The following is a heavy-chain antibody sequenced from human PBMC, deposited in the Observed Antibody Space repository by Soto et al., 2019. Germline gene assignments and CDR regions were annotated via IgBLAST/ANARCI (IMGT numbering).Heavy chain of an antibody. D-gene: IGHD3-16*02. CDR3: AISVHWDSDI. V-gene: IGHV1-18*01. CDR1: GYMFTTYG. CDR2: INTDHGNT. J-gene: IGHJ2*01. Sequence: QVQLVQSGGEVKKPGASVKISCKTSGYMFTTYGITWVRQAPGQGLEWMGWINTDHGNTNYAQNLQGRVTMTADTSASTAYMELRSLRSDDTAVYYCAISVHWDSDIWGRGTLVTVSS.